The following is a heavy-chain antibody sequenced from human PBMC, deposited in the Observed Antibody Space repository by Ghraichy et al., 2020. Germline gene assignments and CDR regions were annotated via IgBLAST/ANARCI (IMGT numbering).Heavy chain of an antibody. CDR2: INTDGSFI. J-gene: IGHJ4*02. V-gene: IGHV3-74*03. CDR3: TRDSYSTSRW. D-gene: IGHD5-18*01. Sequence: LSLTCAASGFIFSDNWFHWVRQAPGKGLMWVSRINTDGSFITYADSVKGRFTISRDNAKNTLYLQMNSLRVEDTAIYYCTRDSYSTSRWWGQGTLVTVSS. CDR1: GFIFSDNW.